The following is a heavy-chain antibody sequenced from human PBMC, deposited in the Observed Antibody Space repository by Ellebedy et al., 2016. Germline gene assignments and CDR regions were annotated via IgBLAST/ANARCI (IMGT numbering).Heavy chain of an antibody. D-gene: IGHD3-22*01. CDR2: IYSEGTT. V-gene: IGHV3-53*05. Sequence: GGSLRLXXAVSGFTVNNNFMFWVRQAPDKGLEWVSLIYSEGTTAYADSVKGRFTISRDNAKNTLYLQMNSLRAEDTAVYFCARDPHYYDSSGYYFDWYFDLWGRGTLVTVSS. CDR1: GFTVNNNF. CDR3: ARDPHYYDSSGYYFDWYFDL. J-gene: IGHJ2*01.